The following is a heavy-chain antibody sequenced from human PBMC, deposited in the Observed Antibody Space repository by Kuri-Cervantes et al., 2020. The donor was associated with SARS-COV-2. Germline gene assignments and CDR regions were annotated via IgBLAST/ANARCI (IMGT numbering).Heavy chain of an antibody. CDR2: ISGSGGST. Sequence: GESLKISCAASGFTFSSYAMSWVRQAPGKGLEWVSAISGSGGSTYYADSVKGRFTISRDNSKNTLYLQMNSLRAEDTAVYYCARDSRGYSGAFNWFDPWGQGTLVTVSS. V-gene: IGHV3-23*01. J-gene: IGHJ5*02. CDR3: ARDSRGYSGAFNWFDP. D-gene: IGHD5-12*01. CDR1: GFTFSSYA.